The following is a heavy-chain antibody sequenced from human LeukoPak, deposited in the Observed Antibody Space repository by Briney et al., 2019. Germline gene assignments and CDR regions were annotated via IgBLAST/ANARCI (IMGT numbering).Heavy chain of an antibody. D-gene: IGHD6-13*01. Sequence: GASLRLSCAASGFTFSSYAMSWVRQAPGKGLEWVSTISDSGGSTYYADSVKGRFTISRDTSKNTLYLQMNSLRADDTAVYYCAKGSRWYWFDPWGQGILVTVSS. J-gene: IGHJ5*02. CDR2: ISDSGGST. CDR1: GFTFSSYA. V-gene: IGHV3-23*01. CDR3: AKGSRWYWFDP.